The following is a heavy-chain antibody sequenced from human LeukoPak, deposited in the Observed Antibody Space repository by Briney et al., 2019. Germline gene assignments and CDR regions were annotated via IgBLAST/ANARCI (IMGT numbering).Heavy chain of an antibody. Sequence: PSETLSLTCAVYGGSFSGYYWSWIHQPTGKGLEWIGEINHSGSTNYNPSLKSRVTISVDTSKNQFSLKLSSVTAADTAVYYCARGYSSSWYLAKLFDYWGQGTLVTVSS. CDR2: INHSGST. CDR1: GGSFSGYY. V-gene: IGHV4-34*01. CDR3: ARGYSSSWYLAKLFDY. J-gene: IGHJ4*02. D-gene: IGHD6-13*01.